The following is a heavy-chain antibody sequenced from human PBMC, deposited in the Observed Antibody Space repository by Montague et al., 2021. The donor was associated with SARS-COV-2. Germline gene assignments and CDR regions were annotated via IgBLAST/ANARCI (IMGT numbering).Heavy chain of an antibody. J-gene: IGHJ6*02. Sequence: SLGLSWSASGFTFSSYSMNWVRQAPGKGLEWVSSISSSSSYIYYADSVKGRFTISRDNAKNSLYLQMNSLRAEDTAVYYCASELHPNYYYGMDVWGQGTTVTVSS. V-gene: IGHV3-21*01. CDR1: GFTFSSYS. CDR2: ISSSSSYI. CDR3: ASELHPNYYYGMDV. D-gene: IGHD4-11*01.